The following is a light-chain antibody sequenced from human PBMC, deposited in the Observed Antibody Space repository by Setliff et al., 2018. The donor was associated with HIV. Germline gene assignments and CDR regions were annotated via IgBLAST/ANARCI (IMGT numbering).Light chain of an antibody. CDR3: SYKTGILSHV. CDR2: GVT. Sequence: QSVLAQPASVSVSPGQSITSSCTGTSSDGGGYNYVSWYQKHPGKAPKLMIYGVTKRPSGVPDRFSGSKSGNTASLPVSGRQADDEADYYCSYKTGILSHVFGSGTNVTVL. V-gene: IGLV2-8*01. J-gene: IGLJ1*01. CDR1: SSDGGGYNY.